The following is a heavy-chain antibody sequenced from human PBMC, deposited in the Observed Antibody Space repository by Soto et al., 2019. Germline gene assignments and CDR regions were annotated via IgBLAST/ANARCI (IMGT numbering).Heavy chain of an antibody. CDR1: ADSVSSNSSA. V-gene: IGHV6-1*01. CDR2: TYYRSKWYN. Sequence: HPQTLSLTYAISADSVSSNSSAWNWIRQAPSRGLEWRGRTYYRSKWYNDYAVSGKSRITIKPDTAKNQFSLQLNSVTPEDTAVYSGARDGKGAAYTHGPYYSDHRGQGALV. D-gene: IGHD5-18*01. J-gene: IGHJ4*02. CDR3: ARDGKGAAYTHGPYYSDH.